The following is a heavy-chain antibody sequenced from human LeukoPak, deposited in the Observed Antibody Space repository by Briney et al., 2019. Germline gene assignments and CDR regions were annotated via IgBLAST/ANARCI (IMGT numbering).Heavy chain of an antibody. V-gene: IGHV1-18*01. Sequence: ASVKVSCKASGYTFTSYGISWVRQAPGQGLEWMGWISTYNGNTNYAQKLQGRATMTTDTSTSTAYMELRSLRSDDTAVYYCARDAPYGSGSQFDYWGQGTLVTVSS. CDR3: ARDAPYGSGSQFDY. D-gene: IGHD3-10*01. J-gene: IGHJ4*02. CDR2: ISTYNGNT. CDR1: GYTFTSYG.